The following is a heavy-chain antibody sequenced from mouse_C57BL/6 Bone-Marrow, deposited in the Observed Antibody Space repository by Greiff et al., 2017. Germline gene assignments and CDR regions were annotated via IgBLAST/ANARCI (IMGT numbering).Heavy chain of an antibody. CDR1: GYTFTSYW. Sequence: QVQLQQPGAELVRPGSSVKLSCKASGYTFTSYWMDWVKQRPGQGLEWIGNIYPSDSETHYNQKFKDKATLTVDKSSSTAYMQLSSLTSEDSAVYYCARKGHRRYFDVWGTGTTVTVSS. CDR3: ARKGHRRYFDV. CDR2: IYPSDSET. V-gene: IGHV1-61*01. J-gene: IGHJ1*03. D-gene: IGHD3-3*01.